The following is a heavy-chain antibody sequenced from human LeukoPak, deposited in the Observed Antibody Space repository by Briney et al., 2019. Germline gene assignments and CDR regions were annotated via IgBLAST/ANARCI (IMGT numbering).Heavy chain of an antibody. CDR1: GFTFTTFE. CDR3: ARAVTATGDFDY. J-gene: IGHJ4*02. Sequence: GGSLRLSCEVSGFTFTTFEMNWVRQAPGKGLEWVSSISGSSTYIYYADSVKGRVTISRENAKNSLYLQMNSLRAEDTAVYYCARAVTATGDFDYWGQGTLVTVSS. V-gene: IGHV3-21*01. D-gene: IGHD6-13*01. CDR2: ISGSSTYI.